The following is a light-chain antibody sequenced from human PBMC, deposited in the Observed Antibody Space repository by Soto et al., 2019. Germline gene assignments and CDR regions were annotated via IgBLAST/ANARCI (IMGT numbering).Light chain of an antibody. CDR2: DVT. CDR1: SSDVGGYNY. Sequence: QSALTQPRSVSGSPGQSVTISCTGTSSDVGGYNYVSWYQQRPGKAPKPMIYDVTKRPSGVPDRFSGSKSGNTASLTISGLQAEDEADYYCCPYAGSYTYVFGTGTKVNVL. CDR3: CPYAGSYTYV. V-gene: IGLV2-11*01. J-gene: IGLJ1*01.